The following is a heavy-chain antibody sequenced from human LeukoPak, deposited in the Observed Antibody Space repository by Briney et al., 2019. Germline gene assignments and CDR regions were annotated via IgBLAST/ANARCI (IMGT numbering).Heavy chain of an antibody. CDR1: GYTFTGYY. J-gene: IGHJ5*02. Sequence: GASVKVSCKASGYTFTGYYMHWVRPAPGQGLEWMGWINPNSGGTNYAQKFQGRVTMTRDTSISTAYMELSRLRSDDTAVYYCARDPIVGATDNWFDPWGQGTLVTVSS. CDR2: INPNSGGT. CDR3: ARDPIVGATDNWFDP. D-gene: IGHD1-26*01. V-gene: IGHV1-2*02.